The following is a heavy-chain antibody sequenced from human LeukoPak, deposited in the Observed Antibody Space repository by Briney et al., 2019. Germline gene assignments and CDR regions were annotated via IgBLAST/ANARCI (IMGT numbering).Heavy chain of an antibody. CDR3: ARESSVGAHKAFDY. CDR1: GFTFSSYW. Sequence: QPGGSLRLSCAASGFTFSSYWMHWVRQVPGKGLVWVSRINSDGSSTGYADSVKGRFTISRDNARNTLYLQMNSLRAEDTAVYYCARESSVGAHKAFDYWGQGTLVTVSS. D-gene: IGHD1-26*01. CDR2: INSDGSST. J-gene: IGHJ4*02. V-gene: IGHV3-74*01.